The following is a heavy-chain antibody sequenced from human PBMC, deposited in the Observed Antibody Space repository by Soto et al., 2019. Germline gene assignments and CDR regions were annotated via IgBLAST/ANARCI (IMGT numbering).Heavy chain of an antibody. D-gene: IGHD2-21*02. J-gene: IGHJ4*02. Sequence: GGFRRLACAAAGFCFSSCGMHWVRQAPGKGLEWVAVISYDGSNKYYADSVKGRFTISRDNSKNTLYLQMNSLRAEDTAVYYCARDPVAYCGGDCRTFDYWGQGTLVNVSS. CDR2: ISYDGSNK. V-gene: IGHV3-30*19. CDR3: ARDPVAYCGGDCRTFDY. CDR1: GFCFSSCG.